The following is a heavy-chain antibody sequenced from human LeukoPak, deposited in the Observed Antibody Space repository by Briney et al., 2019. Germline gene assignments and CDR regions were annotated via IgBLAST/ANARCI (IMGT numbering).Heavy chain of an antibody. CDR2: IIPIFGTA. Sequence: SVKVSCKASGGTFSSYAISWVRQAPGQGLEWMGGIIPIFGTANYAQKFQGRVTITADESTSTAYLELSSLRSEDTAVYYCATPYDILTGYYHFDYWGQGTLVTVSS. V-gene: IGHV1-69*13. CDR1: GGTFSSYA. J-gene: IGHJ4*02. D-gene: IGHD3-9*01. CDR3: ATPYDILTGYYHFDY.